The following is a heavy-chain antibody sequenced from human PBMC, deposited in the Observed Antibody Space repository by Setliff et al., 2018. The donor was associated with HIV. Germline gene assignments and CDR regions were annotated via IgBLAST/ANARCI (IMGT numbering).Heavy chain of an antibody. CDR3: ARIVRPSYYYYYYMDV. Sequence: SVKVSCKASGYTFTSYGISWVRQAPGQGLEWMGGIIPIFNTANYAQKFQGRVTITADESTSTAYMELSSLRSEDTAVFYCARIVRPSYYYYYYMDVWGKGTTVTVSS. D-gene: IGHD3-10*02. CDR2: IIPIFNTA. J-gene: IGHJ6*03. CDR1: GYTFTSYG. V-gene: IGHV1-69*13.